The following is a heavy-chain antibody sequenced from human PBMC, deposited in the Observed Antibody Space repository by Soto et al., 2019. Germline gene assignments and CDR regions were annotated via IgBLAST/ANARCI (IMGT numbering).Heavy chain of an antibody. CDR2: ISDRSSYI. J-gene: IGHJ4*02. CDR3: ARGDELGPTTSFDF. V-gene: IGHV3-21*01. CDR1: GISFSSSR. Sequence: PGGSLRLSCVASGISFSSSRMNWVRQAPGKGLEWLSSISDRSSYIYYADSVKGRFTTSRDNSKNSLYLQMNSLRGEDTAVYYCARGDELGPTTSFDFWGQGALVTVSS. D-gene: IGHD1-26*01.